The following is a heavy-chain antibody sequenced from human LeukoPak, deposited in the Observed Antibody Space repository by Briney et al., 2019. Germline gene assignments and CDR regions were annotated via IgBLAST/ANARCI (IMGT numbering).Heavy chain of an antibody. V-gene: IGHV3-30*02. Sequence: PGGSLRLSCAASGFTFSSYEMNWVRQAPGKGPEWVSFTRFDDSFKAYADSVKGRFTISRDNSKNTLYLQMDSLRSDDTAVYYCAKSSAGITWFDPWGQGTLVTVSS. J-gene: IGHJ5*02. CDR1: GFTFSSYE. CDR2: TRFDDSFK. D-gene: IGHD1-1*01. CDR3: AKSSAGITWFDP.